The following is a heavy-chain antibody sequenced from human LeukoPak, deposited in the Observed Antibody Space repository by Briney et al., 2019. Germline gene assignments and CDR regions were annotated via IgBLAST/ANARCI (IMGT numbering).Heavy chain of an antibody. V-gene: IGHV4-39*07. CDR2: IYYSGST. Sequence: PSETLSLTCTVPGGSISSSSYYWGWIRQPPGKGLEWIGSIYYSGSTNYNPSLKSRVTISVDLSKSQFSLNLTSVTAADTAVYYCARVGGGNYYYYGMDVWGQGATVTVSS. CDR1: GGSISSSSYY. D-gene: IGHD2-15*01. CDR3: ARVGGGNYYYYGMDV. J-gene: IGHJ6*02.